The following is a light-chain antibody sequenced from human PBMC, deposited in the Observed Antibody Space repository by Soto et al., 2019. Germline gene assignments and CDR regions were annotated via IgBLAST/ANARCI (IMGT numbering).Light chain of an antibody. J-gene: IGLJ2*01. CDR2: DSN. V-gene: IGLV1-51*01. Sequence: QSVLTQPPSVSAAPGQKVTIYCSGSIYNIGHNYVSWYQQLPGTAPKLLIYDSNKRPSGIPDRFSGSKSGTSATLGITGLQTGYEADYYCGTWDTTLSAGVFGGGTQLTVL. CDR3: GTWDTTLSAGV. CDR1: IYNIGHNY.